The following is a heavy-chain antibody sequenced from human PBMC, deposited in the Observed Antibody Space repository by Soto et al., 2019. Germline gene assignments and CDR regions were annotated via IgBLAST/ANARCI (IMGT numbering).Heavy chain of an antibody. J-gene: IGHJ6*02. Sequence: QVQLVQSGAEVKKPGSSVKVSCKASGGTFSSYAISWVRQAPGQGLEWMGGIIPIFGTANYAQKFQGRVTITADESTSTAYMELSSLRSEDTAVYYCARDCSGGSCYSPYYYGMDVWGQGTTVTVSS. CDR2: IIPIFGTA. V-gene: IGHV1-69*01. CDR1: GGTFSSYA. D-gene: IGHD2-15*01. CDR3: ARDCSGGSCYSPYYYGMDV.